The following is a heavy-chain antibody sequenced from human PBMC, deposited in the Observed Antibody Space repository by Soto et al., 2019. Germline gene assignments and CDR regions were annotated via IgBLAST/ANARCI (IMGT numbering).Heavy chain of an antibody. V-gene: IGHV3-30*18. CDR2: ISYDGSNK. J-gene: IGHJ4*02. D-gene: IGHD3-3*01. CDR3: AKGSDFWGPFGY. CDR1: GFTFSSYG. Sequence: QVQLVESGGGVVQPGRSLRLSCAASGFTFSSYGMHWVRQAPGKGLEWVAVISYDGSNKYYADSVKGRFTISRDNSKNTLYLQMNSLRAEDTAVYYCAKGSDFWGPFGYWGQGTLVTVSS.